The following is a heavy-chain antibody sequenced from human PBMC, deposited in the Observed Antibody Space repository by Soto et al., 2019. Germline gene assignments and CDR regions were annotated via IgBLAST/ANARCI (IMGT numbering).Heavy chain of an antibody. D-gene: IGHD3-16*01. CDR2: IYSSANT. CDR3: ARVSSPFGY. CDR1: GFTVRSNY. V-gene: IGHV3-53*02. Sequence: EVQLVETGGSWIQPGGSLRLSCAVSGFTVRSNYMSWVRQAPGKGLEWVSIIYSSANTYYADSVKGRFTMSRDTSNNTVFLKMSSLRAEDTAVYYCARVSSPFGYWGQGTLVTVSS. J-gene: IGHJ4*02.